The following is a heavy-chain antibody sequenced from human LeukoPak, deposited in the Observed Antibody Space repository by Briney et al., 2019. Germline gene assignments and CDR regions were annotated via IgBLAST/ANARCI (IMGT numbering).Heavy chain of an antibody. D-gene: IGHD3-22*01. CDR2: IKQDGTEK. CDR3: ARDTYYDRPDLTSGAFDI. CDR1: GFTFTTYW. J-gene: IGHJ3*02. V-gene: IGHV3-7*01. Sequence: GGSLRLSCAASGFTFTTYWMSWVRQAPGKGLEWVANIKQDGTEKYYVDSVKGRFTISRDNAKNSLYLQMNSLRVEDTAVYYCARDTYYDRPDLTSGAFDIWGQGTMVTVSS.